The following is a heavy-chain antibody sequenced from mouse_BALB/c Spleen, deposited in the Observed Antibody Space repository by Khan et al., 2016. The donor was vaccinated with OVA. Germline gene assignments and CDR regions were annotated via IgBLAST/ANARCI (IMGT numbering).Heavy chain of an antibody. CDR2: INPTSGYT. CDR1: GYTFTSYW. CDR3: ARDRIDY. J-gene: IGHJ2*01. V-gene: IGHV1-7*01. Sequence: QIQLVQSGAELAKPGASAKMSCKASGYTFTSYWMHWIKQRPGQGLEWIGYINPTSGYTDYNQKFKDKATLTADKSSSTAYMQLSSLTSDDSAVYYCARDRIDYWGQGTALTVSS.